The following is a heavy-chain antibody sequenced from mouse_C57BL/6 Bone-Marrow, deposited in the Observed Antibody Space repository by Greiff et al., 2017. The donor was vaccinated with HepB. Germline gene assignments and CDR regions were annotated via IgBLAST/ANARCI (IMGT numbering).Heavy chain of an antibody. J-gene: IGHJ3*01. CDR1: GFSLTSYG. V-gene: IGHV2-2*01. CDR2: IWSGGST. D-gene: IGHD1-1*01. CDR3: ARVYGSAWFAY. Sequence: VQLQQSGPGLVQPSQSLSITCTVSGFSLTSYGVHWVRQSPGKGLEWLGVIWSGGSTDYNAAFISRLSISKDNSKSQVFFKMNSLQADDTAIYYCARVYGSAWFAYWGQGTLVTVSA.